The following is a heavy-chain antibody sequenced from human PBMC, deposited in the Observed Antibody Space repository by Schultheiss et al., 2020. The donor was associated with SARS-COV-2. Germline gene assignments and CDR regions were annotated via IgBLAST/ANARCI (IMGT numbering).Heavy chain of an antibody. CDR3: ARGIVVVPAQFQNYYYMDG. V-gene: IGHV4-34*01. D-gene: IGHD2-2*01. J-gene: IGHJ6*03. CDR1: GGSFSGYY. Sequence: SETLSLTCAVYGGSFSGYYWSWIRQPPGKGLEWIWEINHSGSTNYNPSLKSRVTISVDTSKNQFSLKLSSVTAADTAVYYCARGIVVVPAQFQNYYYMDGWGKGTTVTVSS. CDR2: INHSGST.